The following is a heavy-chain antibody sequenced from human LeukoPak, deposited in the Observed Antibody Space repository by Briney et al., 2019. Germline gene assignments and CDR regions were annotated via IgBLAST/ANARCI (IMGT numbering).Heavy chain of an antibody. CDR2: INPISGCT. CDR3: ARDYSDVLPGYYHF. Sequence: ASAQVSCKTSGYSFNDYYVHWVRQAPGQGLEWMGWINPISGCTYYAPKFLGRVTLTTDTSITTAYMDLSSLLSGDTALYYCARDYSDVLPGYYHFWGQGSLVSVSS. V-gene: IGHV1-2*02. CDR1: GYSFNDYY. D-gene: IGHD3-9*01. J-gene: IGHJ4*02.